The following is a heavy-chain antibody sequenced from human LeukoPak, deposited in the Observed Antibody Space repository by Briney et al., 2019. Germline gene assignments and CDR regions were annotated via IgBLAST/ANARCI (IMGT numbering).Heavy chain of an antibody. D-gene: IGHD3-22*01. CDR2: ISGSGSYT. Sequence: GGSLRLSCAASGSTVSDYSMSWVRQAPGKGLEWVSAISGSGSYTDYADSVKGRFTISKDNSKNTLYMRMSSLRAEDTAVYYCAKRRYDSSGHFDSWGQGTLVTVPS. J-gene: IGHJ4*02. V-gene: IGHV3-23*01. CDR3: AKRRYDSSGHFDS. CDR1: GSTVSDYS.